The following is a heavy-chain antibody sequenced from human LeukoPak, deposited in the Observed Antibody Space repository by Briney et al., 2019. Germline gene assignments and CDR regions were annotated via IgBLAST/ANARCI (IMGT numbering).Heavy chain of an antibody. D-gene: IGHD5-18*01. CDR3: AKDPKQWIQLYYYYMDV. CDR2: IRYDGSNK. V-gene: IGHV3-30*02. Sequence: AGGSLRLSCAASGFTFSSYAMHWVRQAPGKGLEWVAFIRYDGSNKYYADSVKGRFTISRDNSKNTLYLQMNSLRAEDTAVYYCAKDPKQWIQLYYYYMDVWGKGTTVTVSS. CDR1: GFTFSSYA. J-gene: IGHJ6*03.